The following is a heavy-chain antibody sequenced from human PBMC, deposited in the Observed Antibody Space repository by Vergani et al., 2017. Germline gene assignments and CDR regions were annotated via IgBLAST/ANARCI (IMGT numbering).Heavy chain of an antibody. J-gene: IGHJ6*02. CDR1: GFTFSSYS. CDR3: ARVVDCTNGVCYYYYYYYGMDV. CDR2: ISSSSSYI. V-gene: IGHV3-21*01. D-gene: IGHD2-8*01. Sequence: EVQLVESGGGLVKPGGSLRLSCAASGFTFSSYSMNWVRQAPGKGLEWVSSISSSSSYIYYADSVKGRFTISRDNAKNSLYLQMNSLRAEETAVYYCARVVDCTNGVCYYYYYYYGMDVWGQGTTVTVSS.